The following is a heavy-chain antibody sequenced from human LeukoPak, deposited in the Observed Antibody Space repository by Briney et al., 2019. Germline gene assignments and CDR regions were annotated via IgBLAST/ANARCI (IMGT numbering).Heavy chain of an antibody. Sequence: KSGGSLRLSCAASGFTFSDYYMSWIRQAPGKGLEWVSYISSSGSTVYYADSVKGRFTISRDNAKNSLYLQMNSLRAEDTAVYYCAREVGDYYYYYGMDVWGQGTTVTVSS. D-gene: IGHD2-15*01. CDR3: AREVGDYYYYYGMDV. J-gene: IGHJ6*02. V-gene: IGHV3-11*01. CDR1: GFTFSDYY. CDR2: ISSSGSTV.